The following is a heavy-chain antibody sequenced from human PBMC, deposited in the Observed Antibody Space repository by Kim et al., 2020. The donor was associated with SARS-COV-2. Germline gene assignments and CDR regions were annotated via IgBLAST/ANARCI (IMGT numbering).Heavy chain of an antibody. J-gene: IGHJ4*02. D-gene: IGHD6-13*01. CDR3: ARDILSSYSSSGVDY. CDR1: GYTFTSYY. CDR2: INPSGGST. Sequence: ASVKVSCKASGYTFTSYYMHWVRQAPGQGLEWMGIINPSGGSTSYAQKFQGRVTMTRDTSTSTVYMELSSLRSEDTAVYYCARDILSSYSSSGVDYWGQGTLVTVSS. V-gene: IGHV1-46*01.